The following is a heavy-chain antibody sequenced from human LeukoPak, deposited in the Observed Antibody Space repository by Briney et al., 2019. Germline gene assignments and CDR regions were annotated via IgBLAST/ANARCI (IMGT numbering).Heavy chain of an antibody. CDR1: GFTFSSYS. Sequence: GGSLRLSCAASGFTFSSYSMNWVRQAPGKGLEWVSSISSSSSYIYYADSVKGRFTISRDNAKNSLYLQMNSLRAEDTAVYYCARDLAVWYFDLWGRGTLVTVSS. J-gene: IGHJ2*01. CDR2: ISSSSSYI. D-gene: IGHD6-19*01. CDR3: ARDLAVWYFDL. V-gene: IGHV3-21*04.